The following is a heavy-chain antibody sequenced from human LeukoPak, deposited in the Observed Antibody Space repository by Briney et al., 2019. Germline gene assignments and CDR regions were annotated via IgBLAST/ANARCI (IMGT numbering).Heavy chain of an antibody. D-gene: IGHD2-21*01. CDR3: AKDFRIGYSAHFDY. V-gene: IGHV3-53*01. J-gene: IGHJ4*02. CDR2: IYSGGST. CDR1: GFTVSSNY. Sequence: GGSLRLSCAASGFTVSSNYMSWVRQAPGMGLEWVSVIYSGGSTYYADSVKGRFSISRDNSKNTLYLQMDSLRGEDTAVYYCAKDFRIGYSAHFDYWGQGALVTVSS.